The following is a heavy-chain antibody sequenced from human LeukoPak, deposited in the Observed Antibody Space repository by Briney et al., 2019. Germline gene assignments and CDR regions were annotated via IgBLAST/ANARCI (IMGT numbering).Heavy chain of an antibody. J-gene: IGHJ3*02. CDR2: ISWNSRSI. CDR3: AKGGQWLVRVVAFDI. Sequence: PGRSLRLSCAASGFTFDDYAMHWVRQAPVKGLEWVSGISWNSRSIGYADSVKGRFTTSRDNAKNSLYLQMNSLRAEDTALYYCAKGGQWLVRVVAFDIWGQGTMVTVSS. V-gene: IGHV3-9*01. D-gene: IGHD6-19*01. CDR1: GFTFDDYA.